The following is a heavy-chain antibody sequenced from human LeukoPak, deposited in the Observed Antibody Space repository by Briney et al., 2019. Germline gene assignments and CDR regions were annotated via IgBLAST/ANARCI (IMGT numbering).Heavy chain of an antibody. J-gene: IGHJ4*02. CDR3: ARSRITTVRGVIPPFDY. Sequence: ASVKVSCKASGYTFTGYYMHWVRQAPGQGLEWMGWINPNSGGTNYAQKFQGRVTMTRDTSISTAYMELSRLRSDDTAVYYCARSRITTVRGVIPPFDYWGQGTLVTVSS. V-gene: IGHV1-2*02. CDR1: GYTFTGYY. CDR2: INPNSGGT. D-gene: IGHD3-10*01.